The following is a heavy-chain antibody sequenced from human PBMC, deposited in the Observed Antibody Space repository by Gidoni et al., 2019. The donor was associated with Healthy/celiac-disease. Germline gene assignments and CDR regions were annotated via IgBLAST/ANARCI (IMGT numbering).Heavy chain of an antibody. D-gene: IGHD3-22*01. Sequence: HMQLVQSGREVKQPGTSAKVACTASGFTVTSSAMQWVRQARGQRLEWIGWIVVGSGNTNSAQKFQERVTITRDMSTSTAYMELSSLRSEDTAVYYCAASGVSSGYYYHWYFDLWGRGTLVTVSS. CDR2: IVVGSGNT. CDR3: AASGVSSGYYYHWYFDL. CDR1: GFTVTSSA. J-gene: IGHJ2*01. V-gene: IGHV1-58*02.